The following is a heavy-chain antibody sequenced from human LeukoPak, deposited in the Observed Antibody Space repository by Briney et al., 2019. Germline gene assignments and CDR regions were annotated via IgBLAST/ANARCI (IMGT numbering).Heavy chain of an antibody. V-gene: IGHV3-30*04. CDR2: ISYDGSNK. Sequence: GRSLRLSCAASGFTFSSYAMHWVRQAPGKGLEWVAVISYDGSNKYYADSVKGRFTISRDNSKNTLYLQMNSLRAEDTAVYYCARAPRADDNFFESWGQGTLVTVSS. J-gene: IGHJ4*02. CDR3: ARAPRADDNFFES. D-gene: IGHD3-9*01. CDR1: GFTFSSYA.